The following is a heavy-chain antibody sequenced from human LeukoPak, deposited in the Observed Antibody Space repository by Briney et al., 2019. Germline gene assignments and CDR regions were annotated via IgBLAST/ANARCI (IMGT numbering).Heavy chain of an antibody. CDR3: ARDRLLGDGYNDYFDY. Sequence: ASVKVSCKSSGYTFTNYYIHWVRQAPGQGLEWMGVINPSGGTTSYAQKFLGRVTMTRDTSTSTVYMKLSSLRSEDTAVYYCARDRLLGDGYNDYFDYWGQGTLVTVSS. J-gene: IGHJ4*02. V-gene: IGHV1-46*01. CDR1: GYTFTNYY. D-gene: IGHD5-24*01. CDR2: INPSGGTT.